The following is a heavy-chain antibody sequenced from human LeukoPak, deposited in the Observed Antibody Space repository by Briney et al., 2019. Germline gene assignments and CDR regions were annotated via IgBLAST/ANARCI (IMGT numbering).Heavy chain of an antibody. Sequence: GGSLRLSCAASGFTFSSYGMHWVRQAPGKGLEWVAFMRSDGSNKYYADSVKGRFTISRDNSKNTLYLQMNSLRAEDTAVYYCAKLLRSSGWDRDLSEWGQGTLVTVSS. J-gene: IGHJ4*02. D-gene: IGHD6-19*01. V-gene: IGHV3-30*02. CDR1: GFTFSSYG. CDR2: MRSDGSNK. CDR3: AKLLRSSGWDRDLSE.